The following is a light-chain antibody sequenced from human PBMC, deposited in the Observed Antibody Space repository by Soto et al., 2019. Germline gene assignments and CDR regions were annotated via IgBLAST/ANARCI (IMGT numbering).Light chain of an antibody. V-gene: IGLV1-44*01. J-gene: IGLJ3*02. CDR3: AAWDDSLKGRV. CDR2: ANN. CDR1: SSNIGSET. Sequence: QSVLTQPPSASGTPGQRVTISCSGSSSNIGSETVNWYQQVPGTAPKLLIYANNQRPSGVPDRFSVSKSGTSASLAIGGLQSEDEADYYCAAWDDSLKGRVFGGGTKLTVL.